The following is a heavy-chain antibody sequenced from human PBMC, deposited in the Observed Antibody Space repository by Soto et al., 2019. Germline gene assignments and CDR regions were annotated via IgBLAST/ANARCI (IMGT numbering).Heavy chain of an antibody. CDR3: AREMRRSAWPSDY. CDR1: GFAFSNYN. Sequence: GGSLRLSCGASGFAFSNYNMNWVRQAPGKGLEWISYISSSSSPIYYADSVKGRFTISRDNAKNSLYLQMNSLRDEDTAVYYCAREMRRSAWPSDYCGQGSLGTGST. V-gene: IGHV3-48*02. CDR2: ISSSSSPI. J-gene: IGHJ4*02.